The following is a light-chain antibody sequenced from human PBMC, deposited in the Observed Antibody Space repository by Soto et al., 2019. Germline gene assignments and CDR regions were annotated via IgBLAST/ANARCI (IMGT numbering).Light chain of an antibody. Sequence: NFMLTQPHSVSESPGKTVIISCTRSSGTIANNYVQWYQQRPGSAPTAVIYDDNQRPSGVPDRFSGSIDRSSNSASLTISGLKTEDEADYYYQSYDNTNHLVFGGGTKLTVL. CDR1: SGTIANNY. V-gene: IGLV6-57*03. J-gene: IGLJ2*01. CDR3: QSYDNTNHLV. CDR2: DDN.